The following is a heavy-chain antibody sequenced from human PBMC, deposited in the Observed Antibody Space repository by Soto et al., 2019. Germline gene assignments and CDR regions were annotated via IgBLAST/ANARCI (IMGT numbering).Heavy chain of an antibody. CDR1: GFTFSSYA. V-gene: IGHV3-23*01. J-gene: IGHJ3*02. CDR2: ISGSGGTT. Sequence: EVPLLESGGGLVQPGRSLRLSCAASGFTFSSYAMSWVRQAPGKGLEWVSAISGSGGTTYYADSVKGRFTFSRDNSKNTLYLQMNSLRAEDTAVYYCAKTANGWFSAFDIWGQGTMVTVSS. CDR3: AKTANGWFSAFDI. D-gene: IGHD6-19*01.